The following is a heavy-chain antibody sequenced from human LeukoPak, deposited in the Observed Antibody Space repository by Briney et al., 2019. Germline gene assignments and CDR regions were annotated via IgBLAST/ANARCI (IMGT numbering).Heavy chain of an antibody. D-gene: IGHD4-17*01. V-gene: IGHV4-39*01. Sequence: SETLSLTCNVSGVSLSRSFYYWGWIRQPPGKGLEWIGNIYYRGDTYYNPSLKSRLTISVDTSKNQFCLKLSSVSAADTAVYYCARRPNLPSDYGDYWRFDLWGQGTLVTVSS. CDR1: GVSLSRSFYY. CDR2: IYYRGDT. CDR3: ARRPNLPSDYGDYWRFDL. J-gene: IGHJ4*01.